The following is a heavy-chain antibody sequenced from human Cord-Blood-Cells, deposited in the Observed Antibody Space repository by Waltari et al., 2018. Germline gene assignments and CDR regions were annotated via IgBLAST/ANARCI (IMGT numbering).Heavy chain of an antibody. Sequence: EVQLLESGGGLVQPGGSLRLSCAASGFTFRRYAMGGVGQAPGKGLEWVSAISGSGGSTYYADSVKGRFTISRDNSKNTLYLQMNSLRAEDTAVYYCAKGPVDDWDIDYWGQGTLVTVSS. CDR1: GFTFRRYA. J-gene: IGHJ4*02. CDR2: ISGSGGST. D-gene: IGHD3-9*01. V-gene: IGHV3-23*01. CDR3: AKGPVDDWDIDY.